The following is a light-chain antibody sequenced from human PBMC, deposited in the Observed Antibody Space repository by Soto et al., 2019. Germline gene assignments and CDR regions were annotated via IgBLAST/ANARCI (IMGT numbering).Light chain of an antibody. J-gene: IGKJ2*01. CDR1: QSVSSY. CDR2: DAS. V-gene: IGKV3-11*01. CDR3: QQRSNWYT. Sequence: EIVLTQSPATLSLSPGERATLSCRASQSVSSYLAWYQQQLGQAPRLLIYDASNRATGIPARFSGSGSGTDFTLTISSLEPEDFAVYYCQQRSNWYTFGQGTKLEIK.